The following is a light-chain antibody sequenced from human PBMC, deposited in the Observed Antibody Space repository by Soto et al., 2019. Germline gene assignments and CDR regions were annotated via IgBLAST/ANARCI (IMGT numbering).Light chain of an antibody. CDR1: SSDIGTYNY. Sequence: QSALTQPASVSGSPGQSITISCTGTSSDIGTYNYVSWYQQHPGQAPKLMIYDVSNRPSGVSDRFSGSKSGNTASLTISGLQAEDEAAYYCYSCSRSSGTRYVFGTGTKVTVL. J-gene: IGLJ1*01. CDR3: YSCSRSSGTRYV. CDR2: DVS. V-gene: IGLV2-14*03.